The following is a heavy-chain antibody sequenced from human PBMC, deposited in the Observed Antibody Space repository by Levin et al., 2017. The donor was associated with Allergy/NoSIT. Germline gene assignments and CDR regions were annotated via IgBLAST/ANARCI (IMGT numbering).Heavy chain of an antibody. V-gene: IGHV3-21*01. CDR1: GFTFSSYS. CDR2: ISSSSNNI. D-gene: IGHD5-18*01. CDR3: ATVCTSYTAMDTFDY. J-gene: IGHJ4*02. Sequence: LSLTCAASGFTFSSYSMNWVRQAPGKGLEWVSSISSSSNNIFYADSVKGRFTISRDNAKNSLYLQMNSLRAEDTALYYCATVCTSYTAMDTFDYWGQGTLVTVSS.